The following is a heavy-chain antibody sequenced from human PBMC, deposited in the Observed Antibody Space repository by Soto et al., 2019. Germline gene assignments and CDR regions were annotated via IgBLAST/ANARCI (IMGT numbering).Heavy chain of an antibody. Sequence: EVQLVESGGGLVQPGGSLRLSCAASGFTFSSYSMNWVRQAPGKGLEWVSYISSSSNIIYYADSVKGRVTISRDNAKNSLYLHMNSLRAEDTAVYYCARDGITGYSSGWSGGDFWGQGTLVTVSS. CDR3: ARDGITGYSSGWSGGDF. J-gene: IGHJ4*02. CDR1: GFTFSSYS. V-gene: IGHV3-48*01. D-gene: IGHD6-19*01. CDR2: ISSSSNII.